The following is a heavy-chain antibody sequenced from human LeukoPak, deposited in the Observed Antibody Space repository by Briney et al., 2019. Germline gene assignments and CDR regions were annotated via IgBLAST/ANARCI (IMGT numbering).Heavy chain of an antibody. CDR1: GFHFTAYW. V-gene: IGHV5-51*01. CDR3: ARHQYYYDSSGNYGWFDS. Sequence: GESLKISCKGSGFHFTAYWIAWVRQMPGKGLEWMGISHPINSDTKYSPSFQGQVTISADKSSSTAYLQWNSLKASDTAIYYCARHQYYYDSSGNYGWFDSWGQGTLVTVPS. J-gene: IGHJ5*01. D-gene: IGHD3-22*01. CDR2: SHPINSDT.